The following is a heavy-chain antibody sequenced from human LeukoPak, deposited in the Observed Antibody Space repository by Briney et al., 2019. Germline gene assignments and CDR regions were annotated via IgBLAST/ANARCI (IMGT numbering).Heavy chain of an antibody. Sequence: QSGGSLRLSCTGSGFNFNAHLMTWVRQVPGKGLEWVSSVSGGGTDTYYADSVKGRFIVSRDDSKSTIYLVMNGLTVEDTATYFCARDQWFDGFDLWGQGTLATVSS. CDR2: VSGGGTDT. CDR1: GFNFNAHL. V-gene: IGHV3-23*01. CDR3: ARDQWFDGFDL. J-gene: IGHJ4*02. D-gene: IGHD3-22*01.